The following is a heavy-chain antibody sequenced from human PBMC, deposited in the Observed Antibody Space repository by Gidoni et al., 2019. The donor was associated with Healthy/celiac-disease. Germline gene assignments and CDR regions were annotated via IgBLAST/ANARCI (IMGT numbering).Heavy chain of an antibody. Sequence: QVQLQQWGAGLLKPSETLSLTCAVYGGSFSGYYWSWIRQPPGKGLEWIGEINHSGSTNYNPSLKSRVTISVDTSKNQFSLKLSSVTAADTAVYYCARGLPTVTTWSPYYYYYGMDVWGQGTTVTVSS. CDR1: GGSFSGYY. CDR2: INHSGST. CDR3: ARGLPTVTTWSPYYYYYGMDV. J-gene: IGHJ6*02. V-gene: IGHV4-34*01. D-gene: IGHD4-4*01.